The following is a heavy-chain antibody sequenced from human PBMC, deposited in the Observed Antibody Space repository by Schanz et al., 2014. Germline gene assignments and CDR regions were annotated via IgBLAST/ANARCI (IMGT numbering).Heavy chain of an antibody. D-gene: IGHD5-12*01. CDR1: GFTVSSNH. J-gene: IGHJ4*02. CDR3: ASPSGYSDYGTYFDF. V-gene: IGHV3-66*02. CDR2: SHSGGSK. Sequence: EVQLVESGGGLVKPGGSLRLSCAVSGFTVSSNHMSWVRQAPGKGLEWVSSISHSGGSKYYADSVKGRFTISRDNSRNTLYLQMNSLRTEDTAVYYCASPSGYSDYGTYFDFWGQGTLVTVSS.